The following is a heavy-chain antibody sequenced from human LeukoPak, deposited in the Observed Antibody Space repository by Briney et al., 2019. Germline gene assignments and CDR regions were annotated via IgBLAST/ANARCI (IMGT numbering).Heavy chain of an antibody. CDR3: AREWSVVVIASYNWFDP. V-gene: IGHV4-30-2*01. CDR2: IYHSGST. J-gene: IGHJ5*02. D-gene: IGHD2-21*01. CDR1: GGSISSGGYY. Sequence: PSGTLSLTCTVSGGSISSGGYYWSWIRQPPGKGLEWIGYIYHSGSTYYNPSLKSRVTISVDTSKNQFSLKLSSVTAADTAVYYCAREWSVVVIASYNWFDPWGQGTLVTVSS.